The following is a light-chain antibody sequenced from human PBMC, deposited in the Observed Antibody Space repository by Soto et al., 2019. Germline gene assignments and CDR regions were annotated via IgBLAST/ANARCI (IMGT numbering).Light chain of an antibody. CDR3: QQFSSYPLT. V-gene: IGKV3-20*01. J-gene: IGKJ4*01. CDR1: QSVSSSY. CDR2: GPS. Sequence: EIVFTQSPATLSLSPGESATLSCTASQSVSSSYLAWYHQNPGQPPRPLTYGPSSRATGTPHRFSGSGSGPDLPPPISRLEPEDFAVYYCQQFSSYPLTFGGGNKV.